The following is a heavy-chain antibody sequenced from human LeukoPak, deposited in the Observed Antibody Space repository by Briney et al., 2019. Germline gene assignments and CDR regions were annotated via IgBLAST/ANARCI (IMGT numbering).Heavy chain of an antibody. D-gene: IGHD4-23*01. J-gene: IGHJ4*02. CDR2: ISSSGADT. CDR3: PKPLLTPGN. CDR1: GFIFAKYA. Sequence: GALRLSCTTSGFIFAKYAMAWVRQSPGKGLEWVSTISSSGADTYYAASVRGRFTISRDNSRNALYLQLSRLRVDDTAFYYCPKPLLTPGNWGPGTLVTVSS. V-gene: IGHV3-23*01.